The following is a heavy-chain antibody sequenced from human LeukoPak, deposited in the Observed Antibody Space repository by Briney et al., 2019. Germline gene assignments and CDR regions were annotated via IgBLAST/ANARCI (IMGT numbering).Heavy chain of an antibody. CDR1: GGSFSGYY. CDR2: INHSGST. D-gene: IGHD3-22*01. J-gene: IGHJ4*02. Sequence: PSETLSLTCAVYGGSFSGYYWSWIRQPPGKGLEWIGEINHSGSTNYNPSLKSRVTISVDTSKNQFSLKLSSVTAADTAVYYCARDERYYDSSGYFLGYWGQGTLVTVSS. CDR3: ARDERYYDSSGYFLGY. V-gene: IGHV4-34*01.